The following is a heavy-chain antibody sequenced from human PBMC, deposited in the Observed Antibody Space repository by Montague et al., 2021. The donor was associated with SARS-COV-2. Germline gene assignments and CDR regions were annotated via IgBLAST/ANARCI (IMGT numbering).Heavy chain of an antibody. J-gene: IGHJ6*02. D-gene: IGHD2-2*01. CDR1: GGSFSGYY. Sequence: SETLSLTCAVYGGSFSGYYWSWIRQPPGKGLEWIGEINHSGSTNYNPSPKSRVPISVDTSKNQFSLKLSSVTAADTAVYYCTREGYQVLWSDYYYYGMDDWGQGTTVTVSS. CDR3: TREGYQVLWSDYYYYGMDD. V-gene: IGHV4-34*01. CDR2: INHSGST.